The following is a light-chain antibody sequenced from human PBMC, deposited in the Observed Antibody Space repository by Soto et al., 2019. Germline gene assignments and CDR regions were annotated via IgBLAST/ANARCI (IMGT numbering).Light chain of an antibody. Sequence: SSSTLSVSTGETASLSCRASQSAGNFLAWYQQKPGQAPRLLIYYISTRATGIPARFSGSGSGTEFTLTINILQSEDSAVYYCQQHKQWPITFAQGTRLAI. CDR2: YIS. CDR1: QSAGNF. CDR3: QQHKQWPIT. V-gene: IGKV3D-15*01. J-gene: IGKJ5*01.